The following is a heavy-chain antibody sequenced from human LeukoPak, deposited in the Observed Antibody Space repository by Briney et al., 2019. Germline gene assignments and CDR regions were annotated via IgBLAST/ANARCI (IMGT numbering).Heavy chain of an antibody. J-gene: IGHJ6*03. D-gene: IGHD3-10*01. CDR1: GGTFSSYA. V-gene: IGHV1-69*06. CDR2: IIPIFGTA. Sequence: ASVKVSCKASGGTFSSYAISWVRQAPGQGLEWMGGIIPIFGTANYAQKFQGRVTITADKSTSTAYMELSSLRSEDTAVYYCARGSYYYGSGPNRGDYYYYMDVWGKGTTVTVPS. CDR3: ARGSYYYGSGPNRGDYYYYMDV.